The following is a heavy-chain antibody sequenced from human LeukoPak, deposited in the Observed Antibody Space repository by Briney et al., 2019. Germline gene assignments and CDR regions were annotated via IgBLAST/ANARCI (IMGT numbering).Heavy chain of an antibody. D-gene: IGHD6-19*01. Sequence: SVKVSCKASGGTFSSYAISWVRQAPGQGLEWMGGIIPIFGTANYAQKFQGRVTITADEYTSTAYMELSSLRSEDTAVYYCARGLSSGWYNWFDPWGQGTLVTVSS. CDR1: GGTFSSYA. J-gene: IGHJ5*02. CDR2: IIPIFGTA. CDR3: ARGLSSGWYNWFDP. V-gene: IGHV1-69*13.